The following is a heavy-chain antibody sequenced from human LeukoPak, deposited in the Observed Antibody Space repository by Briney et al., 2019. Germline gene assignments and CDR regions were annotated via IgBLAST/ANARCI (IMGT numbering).Heavy chain of an antibody. V-gene: IGHV1-2*02. J-gene: IGHJ4*01. CDR1: GYTFTGYY. CDR3: ARDTGFPFFDF. CDR2: INPNSGGT. Sequence: ASVKVSCKASGYTFTGYYMHWVRQAPGQGLEWMGWINPNSGGTNYAQKFQGRITMTRDTSITTAYMELNRLTSDDTAVYYCARDTGFPFFDFWGHGALVTVSS.